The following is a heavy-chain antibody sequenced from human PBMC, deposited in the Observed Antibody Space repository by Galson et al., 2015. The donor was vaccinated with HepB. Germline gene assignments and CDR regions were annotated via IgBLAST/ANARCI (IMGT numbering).Heavy chain of an antibody. CDR2: ISAYNGNT. CDR1: GYTLTSYG. Sequence: SVKVSCKASGYTLTSYGISWVRQAPGQGLEWMGWISAYNGNTNYAQKLQGRVTMTTDTSTSTAYMELRSLRSDDTAVYYCARAEVYYDILTGYYRWGWYFDYWGQGTLVTVSS. V-gene: IGHV1-18*01. J-gene: IGHJ4*02. D-gene: IGHD3-9*01. CDR3: ARAEVYYDILTGYYRWGWYFDY.